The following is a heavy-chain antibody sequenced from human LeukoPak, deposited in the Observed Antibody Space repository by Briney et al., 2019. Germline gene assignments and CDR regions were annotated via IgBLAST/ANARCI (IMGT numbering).Heavy chain of an antibody. V-gene: IGHV1-46*01. Sequence: ASVKVSCKASGYTFTGYYMHWVRQAPGQGLEWMGIINPSGGSTSYAQKFQGRVTMTRDTSTSTAYMELSSLRSEDTAVYYCARVRFGFLDYWGQGTLVTVSS. D-gene: IGHD3-16*01. CDR1: GYTFTGYY. CDR3: ARVRFGFLDY. J-gene: IGHJ4*02. CDR2: INPSGGST.